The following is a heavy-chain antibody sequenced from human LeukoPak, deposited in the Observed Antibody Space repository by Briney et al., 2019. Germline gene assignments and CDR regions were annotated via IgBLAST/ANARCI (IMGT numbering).Heavy chain of an antibody. J-gene: IGHJ2*01. V-gene: IGHV4-34*01. CDR2: INHSGST. CDR1: GGSFSGYY. D-gene: IGHD6-19*01. Sequence: SETLSLTCAVYGGSFSGYYWSWIHQPPGKGLEWIGEINHSGSTNYNPSLKSRVTISVDTSKNQFSLKLSSVTAADTAVYYCARREWLVHWYFDLWGRGTLVTVSS. CDR3: ARREWLVHWYFDL.